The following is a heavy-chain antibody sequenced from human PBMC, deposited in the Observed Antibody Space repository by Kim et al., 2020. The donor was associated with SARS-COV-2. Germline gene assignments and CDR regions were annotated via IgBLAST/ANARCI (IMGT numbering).Heavy chain of an antibody. D-gene: IGHD3-10*01. J-gene: IGHJ3*02. V-gene: IGHV3-23*01. CDR2: ISASGGII. Sequence: GGSLRLSCAASGFTFTSYAMSWVRQAPGKGLEWVSGISASGGIIYNADSVKGRFTISRDNSKHTLYLEMNSLRAEDTAVYYCAKELVVRGVLYAFDIWGQGTMVTVSS. CDR3: AKELVVRGVLYAFDI. CDR1: GFTFTSYA.